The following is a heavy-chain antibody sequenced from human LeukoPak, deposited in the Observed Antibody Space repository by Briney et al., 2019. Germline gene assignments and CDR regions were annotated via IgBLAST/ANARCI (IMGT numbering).Heavy chain of an antibody. CDR3: AKDTVTYWFDY. D-gene: IGHD4-17*01. CDR1: GFTLSIYT. V-gene: IGHV3-23*01. J-gene: IGHJ5*01. Sequence: GALRHSSVPPGFTLSIYTICWVCHKPEKGLGCVSPISGSSGSADYVESVKGRFTISRDNAKNSLYMQMNSLRAEDTALYYCAKDTVTYWFDYWCWGTGVIVSS. CDR2: ISGSSGSA.